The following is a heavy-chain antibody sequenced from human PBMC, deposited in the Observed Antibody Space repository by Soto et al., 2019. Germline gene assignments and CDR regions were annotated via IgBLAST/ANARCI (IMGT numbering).Heavy chain of an antibody. V-gene: IGHV1-8*01. D-gene: IGHD5-18*01. CDR2: ISPNSGNT. J-gene: IGHJ6*02. CDR3: ARCQKGYSYGYYYYGMDV. CDR1: GYSFTSYD. Sequence: GASVKVSCKASGYSFTSYDVNWVRQATGQGLEWMGWISPNSGNTAFAEKFQGRVTMTRDTPISTAYMELSGLTSDDTAVYYCARCQKGYSYGYYYYGMDVWGLGTTVTVSS.